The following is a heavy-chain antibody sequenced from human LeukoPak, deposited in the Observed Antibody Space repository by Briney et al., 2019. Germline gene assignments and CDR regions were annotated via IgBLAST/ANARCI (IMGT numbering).Heavy chain of an antibody. CDR3: ARRVAVAGIDY. CDR2: MYYSGST. D-gene: IGHD6-19*01. J-gene: IGHJ4*02. V-gene: IGHV4-39*01. CDR1: GGSISSSSYY. Sequence: SETLSLTCTVSGGSISSSSYYWGWIRQPPGKGLEWIGSMYYSGSTDYNPSLKSRVTISVDTSENQFSLKLSSVTAADTAVYYCARRVAVAGIDYWGQGTLVIVSS.